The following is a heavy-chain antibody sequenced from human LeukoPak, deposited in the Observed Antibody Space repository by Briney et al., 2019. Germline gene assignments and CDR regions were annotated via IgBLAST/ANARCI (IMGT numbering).Heavy chain of an antibody. V-gene: IGHV3-21*04. Sequence: GGSLRLSCEASGFTFSHYGMNWVRQAPGKGLDWVSTISSSSSYIYYADSVKGRFTISRDNSKNTLYLQMNSLRAEDTAVYYCALAVAGKKVLDYWGQGTLVTVSS. CDR2: ISSSSSYI. D-gene: IGHD6-19*01. CDR3: ALAVAGKKVLDY. J-gene: IGHJ4*02. CDR1: GFTFSHYG.